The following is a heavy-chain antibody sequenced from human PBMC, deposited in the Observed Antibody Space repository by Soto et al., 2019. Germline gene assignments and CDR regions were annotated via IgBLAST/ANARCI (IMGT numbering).Heavy chain of an antibody. J-gene: IGHJ4*02. CDR3: ARGRGYSYGPYYFDY. D-gene: IGHD5-18*01. Sequence: DLEWIGDIYYSGTTYHNPYLRSRLTISGDASKNQFSLKLSSVTAADTALYYCARGRGYSYGPYYFDYWGQGTLVTVSS. V-gene: IGHV4-31*02. CDR2: IYYSGTT.